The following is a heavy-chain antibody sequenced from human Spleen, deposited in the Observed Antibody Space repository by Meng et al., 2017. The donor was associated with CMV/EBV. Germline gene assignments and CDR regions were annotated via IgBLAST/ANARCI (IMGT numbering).Heavy chain of an antibody. Sequence: LSLTCAASGFTFSNYGMHWLHQAPGKGLESVAFIWADGSDYRFGGMAEGRFVVSRDNSKNTVFLQMHSLRVEDTAVYYCVAHEDGPRTGVRMIWGQGTLVTVSS. V-gene: IGHV3-33*02. J-gene: IGHJ4*02. D-gene: IGHD3-10*01. CDR3: VAHEDGPRTGVRMI. CDR1: GFTFSNYG. CDR2: IWADGSDY.